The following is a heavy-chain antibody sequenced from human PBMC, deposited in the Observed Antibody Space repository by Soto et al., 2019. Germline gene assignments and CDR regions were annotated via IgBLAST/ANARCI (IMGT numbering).Heavy chain of an antibody. D-gene: IGHD3-10*01. CDR3: GRVMRSLLSITALDT. V-gene: IGHV1-46*01. CDR1: GYTFTRDQ. J-gene: IGHJ5*02. Sequence: ASVKVSCKASGYTFTRDQIHWVRQAPGQGLEWMGMIDPSGGRTNYAQKFQGRVTMTRDTSTSTVYMALSSLRSEDTAIYFCGRVMRSLLSITALDTWGQGTLV. CDR2: IDPSGGRT.